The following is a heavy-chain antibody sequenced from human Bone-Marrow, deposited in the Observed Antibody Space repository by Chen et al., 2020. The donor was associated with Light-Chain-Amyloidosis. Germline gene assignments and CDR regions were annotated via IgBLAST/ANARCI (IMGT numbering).Heavy chain of an antibody. V-gene: IGHV1-46*01. CDR1: GYTFTYYP. D-gene: IGHD2-2*01. J-gene: IGHJ5*02. Sequence: QVQLVQSGAEVKEPGASVKVSCQASGYTFTYYPMNWVRQAPGQGLEWMGRINPSGGSTFYAQKFQGRVTMTRDTSTSTVYMELTSLRYDDTAVYYCAREGEDANLDWFDPWGQGTLVTVSS. CDR3: AREGEDANLDWFDP. CDR2: INPSGGST.